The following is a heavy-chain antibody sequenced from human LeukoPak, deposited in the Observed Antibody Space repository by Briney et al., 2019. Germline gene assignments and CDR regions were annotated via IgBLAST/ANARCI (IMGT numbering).Heavy chain of an antibody. CDR2: ISYDGSNK. J-gene: IGHJ4*02. Sequence: GGSLRLSCAASGFTFDDYAMHWVRQAPGKGLEWVAVISYDGSNKYYADSVKGRFTISRDNSKNTLYLQMNSLRAEDTAVYYCAKESVINYFDYWGQGTLVTVSS. D-gene: IGHD3-22*01. CDR1: GFTFDDYA. CDR3: AKESVINYFDY. V-gene: IGHV3-30*18.